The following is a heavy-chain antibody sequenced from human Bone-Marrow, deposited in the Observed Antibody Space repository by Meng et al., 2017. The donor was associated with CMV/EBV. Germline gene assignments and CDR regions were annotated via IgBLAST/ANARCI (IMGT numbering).Heavy chain of an antibody. D-gene: IGHD3-10*01. J-gene: IGHJ5*02. CDR3: ARDGPLWFGELLGGFDP. CDR1: GSTFTGFY. V-gene: IGHV1-2*02. Sequence: QVQLVHAGAESTNAGASIKVSCRARGSTFTGFYLHWVRQAPGQGLEWMGWINPNSGGTNYAQKFQGRVTMTRDTSISTAYMELSRLRSDDTAVYYCARDGPLWFGELLGGFDPWGQGTLVTVSS. CDR2: INPNSGGT.